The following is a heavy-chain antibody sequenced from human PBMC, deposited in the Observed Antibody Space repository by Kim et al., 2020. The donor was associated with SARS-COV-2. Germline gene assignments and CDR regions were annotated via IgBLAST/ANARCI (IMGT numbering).Heavy chain of an antibody. V-gene: IGHV3-48*02. CDR1: GFTFSTYS. CDR3: ARGTLRGVVFAPGLGY. J-gene: IGHJ4*02. CDR2: ISTGSTTI. D-gene: IGHD2-15*01. Sequence: GGSLRLSCVASGFTFSTYSMSWVRQAPGKGLEWVSYISTGSTTINYADSVRGRFTISRDNPKNSLYLQMNTLRDEDTAVYYWARGTLRGVVFAPGLGYWGPGTLVTVSS.